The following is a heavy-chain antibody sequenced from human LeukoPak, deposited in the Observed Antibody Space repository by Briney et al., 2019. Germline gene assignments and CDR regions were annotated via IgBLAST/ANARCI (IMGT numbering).Heavy chain of an antibody. Sequence: ASVTVSFKASGYTFTSYDINWVRQATGQGLEWMGWINLNSGNTGYAQNFQGRLTVTRDTSINTAYMELNTLRSEDTAIYYCARVTGSIDYWGQGTLVTVSS. J-gene: IGHJ4*02. V-gene: IGHV1-8*01. D-gene: IGHD1-26*01. CDR3: ARVTGSIDY. CDR1: GYTFTSYD. CDR2: INLNSGNT.